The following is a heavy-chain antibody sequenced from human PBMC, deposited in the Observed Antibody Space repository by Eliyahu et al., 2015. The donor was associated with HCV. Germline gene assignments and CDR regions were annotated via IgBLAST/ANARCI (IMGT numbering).Heavy chain of an antibody. J-gene: IGHJ6*02. CDR1: GFSLSTSGMC. V-gene: IGHV2-70*01. Sequence: QVTLRESGPALVKPTQTLTLTCTFSGFSLSTSGMCVSWIRQPPGKALEWLALIDWDDDKYYSTSLKTRLTISKDTSKNQVVLTMTNMDPVDTATYYCARMKNGGFSSGMDVWGQGTTVTVSS. D-gene: IGHD2-8*01. CDR2: IDWDDDK. CDR3: ARMKNGGFSSGMDV.